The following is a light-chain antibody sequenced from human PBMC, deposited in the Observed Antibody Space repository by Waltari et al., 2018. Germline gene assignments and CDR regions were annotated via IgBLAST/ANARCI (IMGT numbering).Light chain of an antibody. CDR1: QSVRY. CDR3: QQRTTWRAFT. J-gene: IGKJ4*01. CDR2: DAS. V-gene: IGKV3-11*01. Sequence: EIVLTQSPATLSLSPGDRATLSCRASQSVRYVAWFQHKPGQTPRLLISDASNRATGIPARFSGSGSGTDFTLTISSLEPEDFAVYYCQQRTTWRAFTFGGGTKVELK.